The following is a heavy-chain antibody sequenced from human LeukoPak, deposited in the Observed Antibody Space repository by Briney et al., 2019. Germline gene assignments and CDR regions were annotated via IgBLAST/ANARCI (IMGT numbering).Heavy chain of an antibody. J-gene: IGHJ5*02. V-gene: IGHV5-51*01. Sequence: GESPKISCKGSGYSFNSYWIGWVRQMPGKGLEWMGIIYPGDSNTRYNPSFQGQVTISADKSISTAYLQWSSLKASDTAMYYCARQEYCSGGSCYTWFDPWGQGTLVTVSS. CDR2: IYPGDSNT. CDR3: ARQEYCSGGSCYTWFDP. D-gene: IGHD2-15*01. CDR1: GYSFNSYW.